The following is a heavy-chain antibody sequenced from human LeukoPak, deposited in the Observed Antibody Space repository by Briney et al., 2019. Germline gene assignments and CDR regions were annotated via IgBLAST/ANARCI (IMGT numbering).Heavy chain of an antibody. CDR1: GGSISSSSYY. D-gene: IGHD3-22*01. CDR2: IYYSGST. J-gene: IGHJ5*02. CDR3: ARQAGWDYYDSSGYRYWFDP. V-gene: IGHV4-39*01. Sequence: PSETLSPTCTVSGGSISSSSYYWGWIRQPPGKGLEWIGSIYYSGSTYYNPSLKSRVTISVDTSKNQFPLKLSSVTAADTAVYYCARQAGWDYYDSSGYRYWFDPWGQGTLVTVSS.